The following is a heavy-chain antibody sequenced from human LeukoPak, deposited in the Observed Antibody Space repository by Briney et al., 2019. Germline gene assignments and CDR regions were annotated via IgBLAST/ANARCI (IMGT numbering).Heavy chain of an antibody. CDR2: IYYSGST. V-gene: IGHV4-61*01. Sequence: PSETLSLTCTVSGGSVSSGSYYWSWIRQPPGKGLEWIGYIYYSGSTNYNPSLKSRVTISVGACKNQFSLQLSSVTAADTAVYYCARDRLGYCSSTSCYPRNWFDPWGQGTLVTVSS. CDR1: GGSVSSGSYY. J-gene: IGHJ5*02. D-gene: IGHD2-2*01. CDR3: ARDRLGYCSSTSCYPRNWFDP.